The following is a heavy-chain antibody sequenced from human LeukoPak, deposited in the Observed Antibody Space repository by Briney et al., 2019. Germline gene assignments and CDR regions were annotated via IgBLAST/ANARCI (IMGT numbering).Heavy chain of an antibody. D-gene: IGHD3-10*01. J-gene: IGHJ4*02. V-gene: IGHV3-7*01. CDR1: GFTFSSYW. CDR3: ARDSHLSSWFGELSPGTLDY. CDR2: IKQDGSEK. Sequence: HPGGSLRLSCAASGFTFSSYWMSWVRQAPGKGLEWVANIKQDGSEKYYVDSVKGRFTISRDNSKNTLYLQMNSLRAEDTAVYYCARDSHLSSWFGELSPGTLDYWGQGTLVTVSS.